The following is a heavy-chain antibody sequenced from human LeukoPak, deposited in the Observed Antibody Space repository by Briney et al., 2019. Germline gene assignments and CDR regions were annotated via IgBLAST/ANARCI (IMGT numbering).Heavy chain of an antibody. CDR3: ARDWELMSDYYYAMDV. D-gene: IGHD1-26*01. Sequence: PSESLSLTCTVSGGSISGKYWSWIRQPPGKGLQWIGYLEYGGSTHYNPSLKSRVTMSVATSKNQFSLRLNSVTAADTTVYYCARDWELMSDYYYAMDVWGQGTTVTVSS. CDR1: GGSISGKY. J-gene: IGHJ6*02. CDR2: LEYGGST. V-gene: IGHV4-59*01.